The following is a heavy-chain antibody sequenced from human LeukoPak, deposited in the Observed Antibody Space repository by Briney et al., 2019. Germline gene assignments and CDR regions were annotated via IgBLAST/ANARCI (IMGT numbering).Heavy chain of an antibody. D-gene: IGHD6-6*01. CDR1: GFTFSTYN. CDR2: ISSDGSNI. J-gene: IGHJ4*02. CDR3: ARRIAALSRAPDY. Sequence: GGSLRLSCVASGFTFSTYNMNWVRQAPGKGLEWVSYISSDGSNIIYTDSVKGRFTISRDNFRNSLSLQMNSLRAEDTAVYYCARRIAALSRAPDYWGQGTLVTVSS. V-gene: IGHV3-48*04.